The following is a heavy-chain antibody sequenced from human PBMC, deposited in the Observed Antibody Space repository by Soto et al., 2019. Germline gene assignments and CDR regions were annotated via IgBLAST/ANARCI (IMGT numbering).Heavy chain of an antibody. CDR3: ARDLNSGSYYYY. D-gene: IGHD1-26*01. CDR1: GGTFSSYA. V-gene: IGHV1-69*13. Sequence: SVKVSCKASGGTFSSYAIRWVRQAPGQGLEWMGGIIPIFGTANYAQKFQGRVTITADESTSTAYMELSSLRSEDTAVYYCARDLNSGSYYYYWGQGTLVTVSS. J-gene: IGHJ4*02. CDR2: IIPIFGTA.